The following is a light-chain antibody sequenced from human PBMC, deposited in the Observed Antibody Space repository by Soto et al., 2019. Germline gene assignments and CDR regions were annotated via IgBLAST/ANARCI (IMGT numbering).Light chain of an antibody. V-gene: IGLV1-44*01. J-gene: IGLJ1*01. CDR1: SSNIATKP. CDR2: GNN. Sequence: QSVLTQPPSASGTPGQRVTISCSGSSSNIATKPVNWYQQLPGTAPKLLIYGNNQRPSGVPDRFSGSKSGTSASLAISGLQSDDEAAYYCASWDASLIGYVLGAGTKVTVL. CDR3: ASWDASLIGYV.